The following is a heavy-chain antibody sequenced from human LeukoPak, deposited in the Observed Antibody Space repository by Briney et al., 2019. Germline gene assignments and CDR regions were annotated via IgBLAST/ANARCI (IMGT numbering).Heavy chain of an antibody. J-gene: IGHJ4*02. D-gene: IGHD3-10*01. CDR3: ARDRVTAVRGALDSYYFDY. CDR2: ISGSGGST. V-gene: IGHV3-23*01. Sequence: GGSLRLSCAASGFTFSSYAMSWVRQAPGKGLEWVSAISGSGGSTYYADSVKGRFTISRDNSKNTLYLQMNSLGAEDTAVYYCARDRVTAVRGALDSYYFDYWGQGTLVTVSS. CDR1: GFTFSSYA.